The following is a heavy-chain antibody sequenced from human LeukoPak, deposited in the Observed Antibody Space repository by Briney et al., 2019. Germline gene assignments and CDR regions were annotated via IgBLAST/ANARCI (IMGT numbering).Heavy chain of an antibody. CDR2: IYSGGGT. D-gene: IGHD2-2*01. J-gene: IGHJ6*02. CDR3: ARGLPAASYYYYYGMDV. Sequence: GGSLRLSCAASGFTVSSNYMSWVRQAPGKGLEWVSVIYSGGGTYYADSVKGRFTISGDNSKNTLYLQMNSLRAEDTAVYYCARGLPAASYYYYYGMDVWGQGTTVTVSS. V-gene: IGHV3-53*01. CDR1: GFTVSSNY.